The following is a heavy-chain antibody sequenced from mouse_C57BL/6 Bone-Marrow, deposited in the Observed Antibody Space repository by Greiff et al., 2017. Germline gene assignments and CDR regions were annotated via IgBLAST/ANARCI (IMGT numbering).Heavy chain of an antibody. CDR2: IYPGSGNT. CDR1: GYSFTSYY. V-gene: IGHV1-66*01. CDR3: ARGGYGYYFDD. Sequence: QVQLQQSGPELVKPGASVKISCKASGYSFTSYYIHWVKQRPGQGLEWIGWIYPGSGNTKYNEKFKGKATLTADTSSSTAYLQLSSLTSEDSAVYYCARGGYGYYFDDWGKGTTLTVSS. J-gene: IGHJ2*01. D-gene: IGHD1-1*01.